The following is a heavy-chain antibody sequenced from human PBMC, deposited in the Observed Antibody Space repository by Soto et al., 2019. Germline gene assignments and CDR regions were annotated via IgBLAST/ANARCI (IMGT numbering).Heavy chain of an antibody. CDR2: INAGNGNT. V-gene: IGHV1-3*05. J-gene: IGHJ4*02. D-gene: IGHD6-19*01. Sequence: QVQLVQSGAEEKKPGASVKVSCKASGYTFTSYAMHWVRQAHGQRLEWMGWINAGNGNTKYSQKFQVRVTITRDTSASTAYMALSSLRSEATAVYYCARDRLWSAVACPRFDYWCQGTLVTVSS. CDR3: ARDRLWSAVACPRFDY. CDR1: GYTFTSYA.